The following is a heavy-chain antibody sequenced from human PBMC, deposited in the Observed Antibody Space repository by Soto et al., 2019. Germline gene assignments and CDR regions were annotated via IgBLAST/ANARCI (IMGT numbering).Heavy chain of an antibody. CDR1: GFTFSTYS. J-gene: IGHJ1*01. Sequence: EVQLVESGGGLVQPGGSLRLSCAASGFTFSTYSMNWVRQAPGKGLEWVSYISSSGSTIYYADSVKGRFTISRDNAKNSLYPQMNSLRDEDTAVYYCARGRVGATSYFQHWGQGTLVTVSS. CDR3: ARGRVGATSYFQH. D-gene: IGHD1-26*01. CDR2: ISSSGSTI. V-gene: IGHV3-48*02.